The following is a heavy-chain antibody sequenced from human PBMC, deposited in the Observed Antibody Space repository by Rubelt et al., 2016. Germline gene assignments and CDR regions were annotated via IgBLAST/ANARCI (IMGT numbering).Heavy chain of an antibody. CDR1: GFSFTSYW. J-gene: IGHJ4*02. D-gene: IGHD3-16*02. Sequence: KRGESLKISCRGSGFSFTSYWIGWVRRMPGKGLEWMGIIYPGDSDTRYSPSFQGQVTISADKSISTAYLQWSSLKASDTAMYYCARSLSRSDFDYWGQGTLVTVSS. V-gene: IGHV5-51*01. CDR3: ARSLSRSDFDY. CDR2: IYPGDSDT.